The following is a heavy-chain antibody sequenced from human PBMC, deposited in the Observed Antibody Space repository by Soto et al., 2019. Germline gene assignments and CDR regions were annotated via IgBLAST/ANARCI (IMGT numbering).Heavy chain of an antibody. CDR1: GYTFTSYA. Sequence: ASVKVACKASGYTFTSYAMQWVRQAHGQRLEWMGWINAGNGNTKYSQKFQGRVTITRDTSASTAHMELSSLRSEDTAVYYCGRHDCISSSCYYYYYYGMDVRGQGTTVTVS. CDR3: GRHDCISSSCYYYYYYGMDV. CDR2: INAGNGNT. V-gene: IGHV1-3*01. J-gene: IGHJ6*02. D-gene: IGHD2-2*01.